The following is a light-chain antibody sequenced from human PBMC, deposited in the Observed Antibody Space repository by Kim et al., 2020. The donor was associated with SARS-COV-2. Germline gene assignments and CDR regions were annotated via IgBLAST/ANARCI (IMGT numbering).Light chain of an antibody. CDR2: AAS. Sequence: SAAGGIRVTVTCRASQDISRFLAWYQQKPGKAPKLLIYAASTLQSGVPSRFSGSGSGTEFTLTISNLQPEDFATYYWLRVRPYPHTFGQGTKLEI. V-gene: IGKV1-9*01. J-gene: IGKJ2*01. CDR3: LRVRPYPHT. CDR1: QDISRF.